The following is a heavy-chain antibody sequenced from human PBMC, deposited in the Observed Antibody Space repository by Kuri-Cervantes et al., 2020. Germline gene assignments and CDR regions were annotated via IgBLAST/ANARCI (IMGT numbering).Heavy chain of an antibody. V-gene: IGHV3-30*03. Sequence: GESLKISCVASGFTFSSFGMHWVRQAPGKGLEWVAVISYDGSNKYYADSVKGRFTISRDNSKNTLYLQMNSLRSEDTAVYYCATDVRTKGAFDYWGQGTLVTVSS. J-gene: IGHJ4*02. CDR1: GFTFSSFG. D-gene: IGHD2/OR15-2a*01. CDR2: ISYDGSNK. CDR3: ATDVRTKGAFDY.